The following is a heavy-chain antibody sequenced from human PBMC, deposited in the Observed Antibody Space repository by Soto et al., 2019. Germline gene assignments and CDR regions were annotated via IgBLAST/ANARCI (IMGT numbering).Heavy chain of an antibody. CDR1: GFALNSYD. V-gene: IGHV3-48*03. CDR3: AGEHVMMYASYDAFDI. Sequence: AGGSLRLSCTSSGFALNSYDMIWVRQAPGKGLEWISHISTSGSIIYYAASVEGRFTISRDNAKNSLFLQMNSLRAEDTAVYYCAGEHVMMYASYDAFDIWGQGARVTVSS. D-gene: IGHD2-8*01. J-gene: IGHJ3*02. CDR2: ISTSGSII.